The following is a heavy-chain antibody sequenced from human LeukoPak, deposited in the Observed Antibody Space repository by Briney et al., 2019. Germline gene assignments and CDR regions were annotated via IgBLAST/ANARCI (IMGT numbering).Heavy chain of an antibody. CDR3: ARGLMAGTGSIDY. Sequence: PSETLSLTCTVSGGSISSGGYYWSWIRRHPGKGLEWIGYIYYSGSTYYNPSLKSRVTISVDTSKNQFSLKLSSVTAADTAVYYCARGLMAGTGSIDYWGQGTLVTVSS. CDR2: IYYSGST. CDR1: GGSISSGGYY. J-gene: IGHJ4*02. D-gene: IGHD6-19*01. V-gene: IGHV4-31*03.